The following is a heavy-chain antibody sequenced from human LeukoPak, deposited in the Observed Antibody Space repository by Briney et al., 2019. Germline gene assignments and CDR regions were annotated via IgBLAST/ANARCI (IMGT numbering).Heavy chain of an antibody. CDR1: GFTFSNYG. Sequence: PGGSLRLSCAASGFTFSNYGMHWVRQAPGKGLEWVALIWYDGSNKYYTDSVKGRLTISGDNSKDTLFLQMNSLRVEDTAVYYCAREGPRGNSQFDYWGQGTLVTVSS. CDR3: AREGPRGNSQFDY. V-gene: IGHV3-33*01. CDR2: IWYDGSNK. J-gene: IGHJ4*02. D-gene: IGHD4-23*01.